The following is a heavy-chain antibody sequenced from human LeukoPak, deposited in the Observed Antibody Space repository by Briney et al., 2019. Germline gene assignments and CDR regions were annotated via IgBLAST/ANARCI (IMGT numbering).Heavy chain of an antibody. CDR3: AREEHYYDSSGYYHLDAFDI. J-gene: IGHJ3*02. V-gene: IGHV7-4-1*02. CDR2: INTNTGNP. D-gene: IGHD3-22*01. Sequence: ASVKVSCKASGYTFTTYAMNWVRQAPGQGLEWMGWINTNTGNPTYAQGFTGRIVFSLDTSVSTAYLQISRLKTEDTAVYYCAREEHYYDSSGYYHLDAFDIWGQGTMVTVSS. CDR1: GYTFTTYA.